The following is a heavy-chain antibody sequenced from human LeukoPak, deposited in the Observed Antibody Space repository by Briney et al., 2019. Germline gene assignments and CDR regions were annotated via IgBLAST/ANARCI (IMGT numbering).Heavy chain of an antibody. CDR3: ARGGGDYDHWFDP. D-gene: IGHD4-17*01. V-gene: IGHV4-30-4*01. Sequence: SETLSLTCTVSGGSISSGDYYWSWIRQPPGKGLEWIGYIYYSGSTYYNPSLKSRVTISVDTSKNQFSLKLSFVTAADTAVYYCARGGGDYDHWFDPWGQGTLVTVSS. CDR1: GGSISSGDYY. CDR2: IYYSGST. J-gene: IGHJ5*02.